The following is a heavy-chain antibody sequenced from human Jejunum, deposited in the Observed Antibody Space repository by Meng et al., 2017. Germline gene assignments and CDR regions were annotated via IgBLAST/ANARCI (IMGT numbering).Heavy chain of an antibody. CDR1: GFDFHDHA. Sequence: SLKISCVGSGFDFHDHAMHWVRQAPGKGLEWVSGINFNSGTIGYADSVKGRFTISRDNAGSSLYLQMNSLKVEDTALYYCAKPSTGAMFHNGLDVWGQGTMVTVSS. J-gene: IGHJ6*02. CDR2: INFNSGTI. CDR3: AKPSTGAMFHNGLDV. V-gene: IGHV3-9*01. D-gene: IGHD3-10*02.